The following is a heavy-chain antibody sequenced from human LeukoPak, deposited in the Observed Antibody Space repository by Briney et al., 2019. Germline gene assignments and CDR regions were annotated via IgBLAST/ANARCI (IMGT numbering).Heavy chain of an antibody. CDR2: IWYDGSNK. J-gene: IGHJ4*02. CDR1: GFTFSSYG. CDR3: AREGLWEWELPALYYFDY. V-gene: IGHV3-33*01. Sequence: SGGSLRLSCAASGFTFSSYGMQWVRQAPDKGLEWVAVIWYDGSNKYYAGSVKGRFTISRDNSKNTVYLQMNSLRAEDTAVYYGAREGLWEWELPALYYFDYWGQGTLVTVSS. D-gene: IGHD1-26*01.